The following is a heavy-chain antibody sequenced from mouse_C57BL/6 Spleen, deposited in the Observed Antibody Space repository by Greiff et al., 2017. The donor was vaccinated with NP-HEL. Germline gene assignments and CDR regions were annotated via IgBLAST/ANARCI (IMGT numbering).Heavy chain of an antibody. Sequence: EVQLVESEGGLVQPGSSMKLSCTASGFTFSDYYMAWVRQVPEKGLEWVANINYDGSSTYYLDSLKSRFIISRDNAKNILYLQMSSLKSEDTATYYCARDPHSNYGDYFDYWGQGTTLTVSS. CDR3: ARDPHSNYGDYFDY. J-gene: IGHJ2*01. V-gene: IGHV5-16*01. CDR1: GFTFSDYY. D-gene: IGHD2-5*01. CDR2: INYDGSST.